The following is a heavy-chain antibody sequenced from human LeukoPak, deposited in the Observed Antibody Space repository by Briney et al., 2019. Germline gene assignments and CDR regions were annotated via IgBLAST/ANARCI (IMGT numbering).Heavy chain of an antibody. CDR2: ISAYNGNT. V-gene: IGHV1-18*01. CDR1: GYTFTSYG. Sequence: ASVKVSCKASGYTFTSYGISWVRQAPGQGLEWMGWISAYNGNTNYAQKFQGRVTMTRDTSTSTVYMELSSLRSEDTAVYYCARTYYYDSSGYYYFDYWGQGTLVTVSS. J-gene: IGHJ4*02. CDR3: ARTYYYDSSGYYYFDY. D-gene: IGHD3-22*01.